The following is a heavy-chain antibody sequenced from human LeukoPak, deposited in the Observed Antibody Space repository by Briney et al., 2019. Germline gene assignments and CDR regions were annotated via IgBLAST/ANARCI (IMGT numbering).Heavy chain of an antibody. V-gene: IGHV3-20*04. CDR3: AISPGITGTTTGFDY. J-gene: IGHJ4*02. CDR2: INWNGGST. CDR1: GFTFDDYG. D-gene: IGHD1-14*01. Sequence: PGGSRRLSCVGSGFTFDDYGMSWVRQSPGKGQEWVAGINWNGGSTGYAYSVKGRFTISRDNGKNSLYLQMNSLSGEDTALYYCAISPGITGTTTGFDYWGQGTLVIVSS.